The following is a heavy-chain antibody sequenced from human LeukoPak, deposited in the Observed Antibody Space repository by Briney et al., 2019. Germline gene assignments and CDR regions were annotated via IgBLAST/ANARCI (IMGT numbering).Heavy chain of an antibody. CDR3: ATVAGYFDY. J-gene: IGHJ4*02. V-gene: IGHV3-7*01. CDR1: EFTFSNDW. D-gene: IGHD2-21*01. Sequence: GGSLRLSCAASEFTFSNDWMSWVRQAPGKGLEWVASIQKDGSQKYYLESVKGRFTISRGNTKNSLYLHMSSLRADDTAVYFCATVAGYFDYWGQGTLVTVSS. CDR2: IQKDGSQK.